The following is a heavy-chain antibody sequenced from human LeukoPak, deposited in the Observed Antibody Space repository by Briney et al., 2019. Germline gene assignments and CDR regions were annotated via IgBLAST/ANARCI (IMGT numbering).Heavy chain of an antibody. CDR1: GYTFTSYA. V-gene: IGHV1-46*01. CDR3: TKAASGSSSVNWFDP. Sequence: ASVKVSCKASGYTFTSYAMHWVRQAPGQGLEWMGVMNPGSDYTTYARKFQGRVTMTNDTSTSTVYMELSSLKSEDTAVYYCTKAASGSSSVNWFDPWGQGTLVTVSS. J-gene: IGHJ5*02. CDR2: MNPGSDYT. D-gene: IGHD6-6*01.